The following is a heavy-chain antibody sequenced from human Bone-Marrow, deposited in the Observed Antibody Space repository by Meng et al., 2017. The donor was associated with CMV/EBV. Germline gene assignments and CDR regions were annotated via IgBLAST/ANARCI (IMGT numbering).Heavy chain of an antibody. CDR3: ARDLVVYYYYYGMDV. CDR1: GYTFTSYG. D-gene: IGHD6-6*01. V-gene: IGHV1-18*01. Sequence: ASVKVSCKAPGYTFTSYGISWVRQAPGQGLEWMGWISAYNGNTNYAQKLQGRVTMTTDTSTSTAYMELRSLRSDDTAVYYCARDLVVYYYYYGMDVWGQGTTVTVSS. J-gene: IGHJ6*02. CDR2: ISAYNGNT.